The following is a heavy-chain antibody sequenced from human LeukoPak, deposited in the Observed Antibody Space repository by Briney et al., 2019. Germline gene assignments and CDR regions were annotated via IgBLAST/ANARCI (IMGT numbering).Heavy chain of an antibody. V-gene: IGHV4-39*02. CDR3: ARDLLSYDSSGYYYY. J-gene: IGHJ4*02. Sequence: SETLSLTCTVSGGSISSSSYYWGWIRQPPGKGLEWIGSIYYSGSTYYNPSLKSRVTISVDTSKNQFSLKLSSVTAADTAVYYCARDLLSYDSSGYYYYWGQGTLVTVSS. D-gene: IGHD3-22*01. CDR1: GGSISSSSYY. CDR2: IYYSGST.